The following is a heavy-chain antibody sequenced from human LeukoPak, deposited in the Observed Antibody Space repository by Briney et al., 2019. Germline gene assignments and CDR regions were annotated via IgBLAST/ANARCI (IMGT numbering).Heavy chain of an antibody. CDR2: IYYSGST. Sequence: SETLSLTCTVSGGSISSYYWSWIRQPPGKGLEWIGYIYYSGSTNYNPSLKSRVTISVDTSKNQFSLKLSSVTAADTAVYYCARDRWSGNLYHFDYWGQGTLVTVSS. V-gene: IGHV4-59*01. J-gene: IGHJ4*02. CDR1: GGSISSYY. D-gene: IGHD3-3*01. CDR3: ARDRWSGNLYHFDY.